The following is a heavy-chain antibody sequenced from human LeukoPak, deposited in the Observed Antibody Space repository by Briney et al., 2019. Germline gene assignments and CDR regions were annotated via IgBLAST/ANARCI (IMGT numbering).Heavy chain of an antibody. Sequence: GGSLRLSCAVSGFTFSNFWMNWVRQAPGKGLEWVSYISSSGSTIYYADSVKGRFTISRDNAKNSLYQQMNSLRAEDTAVYYCARDTTNYDSSGLDYWGQGTLVTVSS. CDR2: ISSSGSTI. V-gene: IGHV3-48*04. D-gene: IGHD3-22*01. CDR3: ARDTTNYDSSGLDY. J-gene: IGHJ4*02. CDR1: GFTFSNFW.